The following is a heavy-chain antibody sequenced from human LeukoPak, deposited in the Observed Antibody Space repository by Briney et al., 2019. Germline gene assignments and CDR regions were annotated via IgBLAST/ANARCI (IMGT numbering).Heavy chain of an antibody. J-gene: IGHJ4*02. CDR1: GYSFTGYY. D-gene: IGHD5-18*01. V-gene: IGHV1-2*06. Sequence: ASVKVSCKTSGYSFTGYYIHWVRQAPGQGLEWMGRINPNSGGPNYGQKFQGTVTMTRGTSISTAYLELSNLRSDDTAAYYCVRGYSYGFYSDYWGQGSLVTVSS. CDR3: VRGYSYGFYSDY. CDR2: INPNSGGP.